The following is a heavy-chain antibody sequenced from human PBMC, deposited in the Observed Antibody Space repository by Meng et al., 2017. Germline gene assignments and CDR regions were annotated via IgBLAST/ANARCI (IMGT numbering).Heavy chain of an antibody. CDR1: GFTFSSYA. Sequence: GGSLRLSCAASGFTFSSYAMSWVRQAPGKGLEWVSAISGSGGSTYYADSVKGRFTISRDNSKNTLYLQMNSLRAEDTAVYYCAKGPSYSTMIVVISYFDYWGQGTLVTVSS. CDR2: ISGSGGST. D-gene: IGHD3-22*01. CDR3: AKGPSYSTMIVVISYFDY. V-gene: IGHV3-23*01. J-gene: IGHJ4*02.